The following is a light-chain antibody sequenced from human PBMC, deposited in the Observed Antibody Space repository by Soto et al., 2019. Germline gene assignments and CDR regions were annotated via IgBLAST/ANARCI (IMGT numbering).Light chain of an antibody. V-gene: IGLV1-40*01. CDR2: GNS. J-gene: IGLJ2*01. Sequence: QPVLTQPPSVSGAPGQRVTISCTGSSSNIGAGYDVHWYQQLPGTAPKLLIYGNSNRPSGVPDRFSGSKSGTSASLAITGLQPGDEADYFCQSYDTGVVGLIFGAGTKLTVL. CDR1: SSNIGAGYD. CDR3: QSYDTGVVGLI.